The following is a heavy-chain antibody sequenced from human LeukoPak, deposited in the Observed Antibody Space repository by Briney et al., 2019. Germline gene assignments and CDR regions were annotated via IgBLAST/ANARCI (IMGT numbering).Heavy chain of an antibody. CDR3: ARDRLAARDNWFDP. CDR2: IIPIFGTA. Sequence: SVKVSCKASGGTFSSYAISWVRQAPGQGLEWMGGIIPIFGTANYAQKFQGRVTITADESTSTAYMELNSLRSEDTAVYYYARDRLAARDNWFDPWGQGTLVTVSS. D-gene: IGHD6-6*01. V-gene: IGHV1-69*13. J-gene: IGHJ5*02. CDR1: GGTFSSYA.